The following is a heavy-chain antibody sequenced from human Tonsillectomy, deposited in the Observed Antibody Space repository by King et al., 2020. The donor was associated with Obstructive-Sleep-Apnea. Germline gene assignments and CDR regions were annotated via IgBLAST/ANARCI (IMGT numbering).Heavy chain of an antibody. Sequence: VQLQESGPGLVKPSQTLFLTCAVSGGSISSGGYYWSWIRQHPGKGLEWIGYIYYSGITYYNPSLKSRVTISVDTSENQFSLRLSSVTAADTAVYYCAREIEVEWHGWFDPWGQGTLVTVSS. CDR3: AREIEVEWHGWFDP. V-gene: IGHV4-31*11. CDR2: IYYSGIT. CDR1: GGSISSGGYY. D-gene: IGHD3-22*01. J-gene: IGHJ5*02.